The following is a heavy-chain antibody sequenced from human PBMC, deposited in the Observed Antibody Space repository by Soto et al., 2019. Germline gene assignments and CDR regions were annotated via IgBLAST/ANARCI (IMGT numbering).Heavy chain of an antibody. CDR1: GFSVTANY. D-gene: IGHD2-8*02. J-gene: IGHJ4*02. CDR2: IYSGGST. Sequence: LRLSCEVSGFSVTANYMSWVRQAPGKGLEWVSVIYSGGSTYYIDSVKGRFSISRDNSRKTLYLQMNSLRPEDTAVYYCVKDRSDTWSFDYWGQGTLVTVSS. V-gene: IGHV3-53*05. CDR3: VKDRSDTWSFDY.